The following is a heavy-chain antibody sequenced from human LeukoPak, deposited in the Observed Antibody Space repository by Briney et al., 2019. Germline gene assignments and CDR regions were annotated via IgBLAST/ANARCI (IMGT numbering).Heavy chain of an antibody. V-gene: IGHV1-2*02. D-gene: IGHD2-15*01. CDR2: INPNSGGT. Sequence: ASVKVSCKASGYTFTDYYMHWVRQAPGQGLEWMGWINPNSGGTNYAQKFQGRVTMTRDTSISTAYMELSRLRSDDTALYYCAWENSGGSCSLDYWGQGTLVTVSS. J-gene: IGHJ4*02. CDR3: AWENSGGSCSLDY. CDR1: GYTFTDYY.